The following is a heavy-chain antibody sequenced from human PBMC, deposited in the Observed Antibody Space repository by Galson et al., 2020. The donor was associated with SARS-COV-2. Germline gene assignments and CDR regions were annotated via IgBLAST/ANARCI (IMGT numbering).Heavy chain of an antibody. CDR1: GGSISRYF. V-gene: IGHV4-59*08. Sequence: SETLSLTCTVSGGSISRYFWSWIRQSPGKGLEWIGDIYYTGITNYNPSLKGRVTISIDTSKYQFSLKLSSVTAADTAVYYCAGVTNYYDSRRFPKRWVDRWGQGTLVTVCS. D-gene: IGHD3-22*01. CDR3: AGVTNYYDSRRFPKRWVDR. CDR2: IYYTGIT. J-gene: IGHJ4*02.